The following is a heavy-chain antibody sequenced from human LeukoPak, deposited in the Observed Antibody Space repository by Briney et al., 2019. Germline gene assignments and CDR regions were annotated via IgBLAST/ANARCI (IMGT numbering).Heavy chain of an antibody. CDR3: AKTTHSSGWYTAFDY. CDR2: ISYDGSNK. V-gene: IGHV3-30*18. J-gene: IGHJ4*02. D-gene: IGHD6-19*01. CDR1: GFTFSSYG. Sequence: GGSLRLSCXXSGFTFSSYGMHWVRQAPGKGLEWVAVISYDGSNKYYADSVKGRFTISRDNSKNTLYLQMNSLRAEDTAVYYCAKTTHSSGWYTAFDYWGQGTLVTVSS.